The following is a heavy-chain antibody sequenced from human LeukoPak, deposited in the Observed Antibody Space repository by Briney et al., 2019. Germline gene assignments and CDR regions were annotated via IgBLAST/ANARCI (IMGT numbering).Heavy chain of an antibody. J-gene: IGHJ4*02. Sequence: GGPLRLPCVASGFTFISYWIPWFRQAPGKGLEWLANIKEDGSIQYYLDSVRGRFTISRDNAKTSVYLQLNSLRADDTAVYYCARDVWTGVAVSDYWGQGTLVTVSS. CDR1: GFTFISYW. CDR3: ARDVWTGVAVSDY. D-gene: IGHD6-19*01. V-gene: IGHV3-7*01. CDR2: IKEDGSIQ.